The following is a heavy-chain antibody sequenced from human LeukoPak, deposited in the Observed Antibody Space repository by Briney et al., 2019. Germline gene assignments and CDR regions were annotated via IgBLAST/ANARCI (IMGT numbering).Heavy chain of an antibody. D-gene: IGHD3-3*01. CDR2: MNPNSGNT. CDR3: ARGRSYYDFWSGYPPPGAFDI. V-gene: IGHV1-8*01. Sequence: ASVKVSCKASGYTFTSYDINWVRQATGQGLEWMGWMNPNSGNTGYAQKFQGRVTTTRNTSISTAYMELSSLRSEDTAVYYCARGRSYYDFWSGYPPPGAFDIWGQGTMVTVSS. J-gene: IGHJ3*02. CDR1: GYTFTSYD.